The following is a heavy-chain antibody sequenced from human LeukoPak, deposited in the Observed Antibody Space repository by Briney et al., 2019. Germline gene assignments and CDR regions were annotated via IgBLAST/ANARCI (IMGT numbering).Heavy chain of an antibody. Sequence: GGSLRLSCAASGFTFSTYAMSWVRQAPGKGLEWVSAISSTSGSIYYADSVKGRFTISRDNSKSTLYLQMNSLRAEDTAVYYCAPTRHRAGEWFDPWGQGTLVTVSS. CDR3: APTRHRAGEWFDP. V-gene: IGHV3-23*01. CDR2: ISSTSGSI. J-gene: IGHJ5*02. CDR1: GFTFSTYA. D-gene: IGHD6-19*01.